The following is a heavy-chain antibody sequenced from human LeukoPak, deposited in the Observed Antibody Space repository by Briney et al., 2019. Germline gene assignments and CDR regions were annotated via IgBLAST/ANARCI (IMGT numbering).Heavy chain of an antibody. CDR3: AKVKASDRYSGQLSSFDI. D-gene: IGHD1-26*01. J-gene: IGHJ3*02. Sequence: PGGSLRLSCAASGFTFDDYAMHWVRQAPGKGLEWVSGISWNSGSIGYADSVKGRFTISRDNAKNSLYLQMNSLRAEDTALYYCAKVKASDRYSGQLSSFDIWGQGTMVAVCS. CDR1: GFTFDDYA. V-gene: IGHV3-9*01. CDR2: ISWNSGSI.